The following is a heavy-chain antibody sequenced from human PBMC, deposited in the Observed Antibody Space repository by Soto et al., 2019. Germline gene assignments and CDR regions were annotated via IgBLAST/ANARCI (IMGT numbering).Heavy chain of an antibody. CDR3: ARAAVAAAVRIYYYGMDV. CDR2: IWYDGSNK. CDR1: GFTFSSYG. V-gene: IGHV3-33*01. D-gene: IGHD6-13*01. Sequence: GGSLRLSCAASGFTFSSYGRHWVRQAPGKGLEWVAVIWYDGSNKYYADSVKGRFTISRDNSKNTLYLQMNSLRAEDTAVYYCARAAVAAAVRIYYYGMDVWGQGTTVTVSS. J-gene: IGHJ6*02.